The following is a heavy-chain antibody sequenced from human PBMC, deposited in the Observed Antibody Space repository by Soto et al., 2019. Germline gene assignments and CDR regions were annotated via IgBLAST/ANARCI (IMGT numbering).Heavy chain of an antibody. Sequence: QVQLQQWGAGLLKPSETLSLTCAVSGGSFSGYYWTWIRQPPGTGLEWIGEINHSGSTNYNPSLKCRVTISVGTSRTPFSLKLTSGTTADTAVYYCARDKSTGRIDYWGQGTLVTVSS. V-gene: IGHV4-34*01. CDR1: GGSFSGYY. D-gene: IGHD2-8*02. CDR3: ARDKSTGRIDY. J-gene: IGHJ4*02. CDR2: INHSGST.